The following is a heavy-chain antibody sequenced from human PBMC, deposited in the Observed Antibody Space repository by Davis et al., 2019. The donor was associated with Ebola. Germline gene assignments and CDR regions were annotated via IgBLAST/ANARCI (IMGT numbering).Heavy chain of an antibody. V-gene: IGHV3-48*03. CDR2: ISSSADTI. CDR3: ARGCLNGLDV. Sequence: GESLKISCAVSGFTFSNYDMNWVRQAPGKGLEWVSYISSSADTILYADSVKGRFSISRDNRKNSLYLQMNSLRGEDTAVFYCARGCLNGLDVWGQGTTVTVSS. CDR1: GFTFSNYD. J-gene: IGHJ6*02.